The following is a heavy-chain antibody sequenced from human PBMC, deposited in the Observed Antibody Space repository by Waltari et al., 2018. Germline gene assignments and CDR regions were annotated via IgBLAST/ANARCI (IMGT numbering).Heavy chain of an antibody. CDR2: IYYSGST. V-gene: IGHV4-39*01. J-gene: IGHJ6*03. Sequence: QLQLQESGPGLVKPAETLSLTCTVSGGSSSSSSYYWGWIRQPPGKGLEWIGSIYYSGSTYYNPSLKSRVPISVDTSQNQFSLKLSSVTTADTAVYSCATPHMRDYYMDVWGKGTTVPVSS. CDR1: GGSSSSSSYY. CDR3: ATPHMRDYYMDV.